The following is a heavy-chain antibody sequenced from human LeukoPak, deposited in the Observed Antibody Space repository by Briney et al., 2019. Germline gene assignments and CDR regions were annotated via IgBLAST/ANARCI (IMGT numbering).Heavy chain of an antibody. CDR1: GGSISSYY. CDR3: ARMEQWLDTYYFDY. CDR2: IYTSGST. D-gene: IGHD6-19*01. V-gene: IGHV4-4*07. Sequence: SETLSLTCTVSGGSISSYYWSWIRQPAGKGLEWIGRIYTSGSTNYNPSLKSRVTMSVDTSKNQFSLKLSSVTAADTAVYYCARMEQWLDTYYFDYWGQGTLVTVSS. J-gene: IGHJ4*02.